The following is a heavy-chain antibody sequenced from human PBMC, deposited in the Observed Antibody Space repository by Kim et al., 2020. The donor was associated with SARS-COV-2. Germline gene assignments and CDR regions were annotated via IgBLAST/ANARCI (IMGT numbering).Heavy chain of an antibody. CDR3: ARGPRSIYGDPYYFDY. CDR2: IYYSGST. J-gene: IGHJ4*02. Sequence: SETLSLTCTVSGGSISSGGYYWSWIRQHPGKGLEWIGYIYYSGSTYYNPSLKSRVTISVDTSKNQFSLKLSSVTAADTAVYYCARGPRSIYGDPYYFDYWGQGTLVTVSS. CDR1: GGSISSGGYY. V-gene: IGHV4-31*03. D-gene: IGHD4-17*01.